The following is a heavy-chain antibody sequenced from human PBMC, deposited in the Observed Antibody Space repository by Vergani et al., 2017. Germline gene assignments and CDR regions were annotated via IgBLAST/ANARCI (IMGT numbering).Heavy chain of an antibody. J-gene: IGHJ6*02. CDR1: GYTFTSYG. CDR2: ISAYNGNT. D-gene: IGHD4-17*01. Sequence: QVQLVQSGAEVKKPGSSVKVSCKASGYTFTSYGISWVRQAPGQGLEWMGWISAYNGNTNYAQKLQGRVTMTTDTSTSTAYMELRSLRSDDTAVYYCARDMTTVTAIYYYGMDVWGQGTTVTVSS. V-gene: IGHV1-18*01. CDR3: ARDMTTVTAIYYYGMDV.